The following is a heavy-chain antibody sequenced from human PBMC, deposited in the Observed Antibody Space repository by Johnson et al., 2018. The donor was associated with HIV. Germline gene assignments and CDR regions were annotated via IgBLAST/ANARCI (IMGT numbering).Heavy chain of an antibody. J-gene: IGHJ3*02. CDR1: GFTFSNYA. CDR2: ISDDGSKK. CDR3: ARCVVVVLVVPGADAYDI. V-gene: IGHV3-30*04. Sequence: QVQLVESGGGVVQPGRSLRLSCTASGFTFSNYAMSWVRQAPGKGLEWVADISDDGSKKYYADSVKGRFSISRDNSRNTVYLQMNSLRAEDTAVYYCARCVVVVLVVPGADAYDIWGQGTMVTVSS. D-gene: IGHD2-21*01.